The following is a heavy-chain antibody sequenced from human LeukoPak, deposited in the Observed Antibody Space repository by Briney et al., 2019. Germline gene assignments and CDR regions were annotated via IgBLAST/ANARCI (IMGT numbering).Heavy chain of an antibody. CDR3: AAPTEATTYSFYYYYYGMDV. CDR1: GYTFTSYG. Sequence: SVKVSCKASGYTFTSYGISWVRQAPGQGLEWMGEIIPIFGTANYAQKFQGRVTITADESTSTAYMELSSLRSEDTAVYYCAAPTEATTYSFYYYYYGMDVWGQGTTVTVSS. V-gene: IGHV1-69*13. D-gene: IGHD5-12*01. CDR2: IIPIFGTA. J-gene: IGHJ6*02.